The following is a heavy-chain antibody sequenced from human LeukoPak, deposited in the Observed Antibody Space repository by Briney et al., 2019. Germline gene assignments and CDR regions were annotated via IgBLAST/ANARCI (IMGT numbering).Heavy chain of an antibody. CDR1: GGSISSYY. Sequence: SETLSLTCTVSGGSISSYYWSWIRQPPGKGLEWIGYIYYSGSTNYNPSLKSRVTISVDTSKNQFSLKLSPVTAADTAVYYCARDPSSGWSYYYYGMDVWGQGTTVTVSS. V-gene: IGHV4-59*01. J-gene: IGHJ6*02. D-gene: IGHD6-19*01. CDR3: ARDPSSGWSYYYYGMDV. CDR2: IYYSGST.